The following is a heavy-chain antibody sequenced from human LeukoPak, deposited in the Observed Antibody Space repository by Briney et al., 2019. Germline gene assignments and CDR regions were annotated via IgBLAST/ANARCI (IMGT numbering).Heavy chain of an antibody. CDR2: IKNKYSGGTP. D-gene: IGHD3-16*01. CDR3: VTDWGTGTPPLLAFDL. V-gene: IGHV3-15*01. Sequence: PGGSLRLSCAASGFTFTNAWMYWFRQTPGKGLEWVGRIKNKYSGGTPDYAAPVKGRFTISRDDSENTAYLQMNSLKIEDTAVYYCVTDWGTGTPPLLAFDLWGQGTMVTASS. J-gene: IGHJ3*01. CDR1: GFTFTNAW.